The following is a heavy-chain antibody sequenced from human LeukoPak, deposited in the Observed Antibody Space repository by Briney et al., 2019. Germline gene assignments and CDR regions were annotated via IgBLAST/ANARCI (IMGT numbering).Heavy chain of an antibody. CDR2: IRSKAYHGTT. CDR3: TGGPIQLWIHNGMDV. D-gene: IGHD1-1*01. V-gene: IGHV3-49*04. J-gene: IGHJ6*02. CDR1: VLAPGDDA. Sequence: CLCLSRGGSVLAPGDDAMSSVRGAPGKGVGGGGGIRSKAYHGTTEYAPSVKGIFTISRDDSMSIAYLQMNSLITEDTAFYFCTGGPIQLWIHNGMDVWGQGTTVTVSS.